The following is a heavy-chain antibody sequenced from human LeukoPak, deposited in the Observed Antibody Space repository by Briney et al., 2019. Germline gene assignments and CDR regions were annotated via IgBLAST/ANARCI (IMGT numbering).Heavy chain of an antibody. J-gene: IGHJ6*03. V-gene: IGHV4-39*07. Sequence: SETLSLACTVSGGSIGSSSYYWGWIRQPPGKGLEWIGSIYYSGSTYYNPSLKSRVTISVDTSKNQFSLKLSSVTAADTAVYYCARAHDCSSTSCYKSRYYYYYYYMDVWGKGTTVTVSS. CDR3: ARAHDCSSTSCYKSRYYYYYYYMDV. CDR2: IYYSGST. D-gene: IGHD2-2*02. CDR1: GGSIGSSSYY.